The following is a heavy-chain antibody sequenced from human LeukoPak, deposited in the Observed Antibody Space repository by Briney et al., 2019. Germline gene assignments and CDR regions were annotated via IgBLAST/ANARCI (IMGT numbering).Heavy chain of an antibody. CDR3: ARDYTMIVVAISDYFDY. Sequence: GGSLRLSCAASGFTFSSYAMHWVRQAPGKGLEWVAVISYDGSNKYYADSVKGRFTISRDNSKNTLYLQMNSLRAEDTAVYYCARDYTMIVVAISDYFDYWGQGTLVIVSS. J-gene: IGHJ4*02. V-gene: IGHV3-30-3*01. D-gene: IGHD3-22*01. CDR2: ISYDGSNK. CDR1: GFTFSSYA.